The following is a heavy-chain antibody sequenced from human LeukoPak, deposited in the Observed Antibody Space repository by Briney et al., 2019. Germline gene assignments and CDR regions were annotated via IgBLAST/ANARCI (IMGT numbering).Heavy chain of an antibody. CDR1: EFTVSSNY. V-gene: IGHV3-53*01. CDR2: IYSGGST. Sequence: GGSLRLSCAASEFTVSSNYMSWVRQAPGKGLEWVSVIYSGGSTYYADSVKGRFTITRDNSKNTLYLQMNSLRAEDTAVYYCARGSKDRYPDYWGQGTLVTVSS. D-gene: IGHD2-15*01. CDR3: ARGSKDRYPDY. J-gene: IGHJ4*02.